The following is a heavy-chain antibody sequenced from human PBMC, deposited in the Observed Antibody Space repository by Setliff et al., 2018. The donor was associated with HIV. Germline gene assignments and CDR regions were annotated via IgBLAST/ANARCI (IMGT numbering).Heavy chain of an antibody. CDR3: ARGLGVVPAASDY. CDR2: ISYDGSNK. D-gene: IGHD2-2*01. CDR1: GFTFSSYA. J-gene: IGHJ4*02. Sequence: LRLSCAASGFTFSSYAMHWVRQAPGKGLEWVAVISYDGSNKYYADSVKGRFTISRDNSKNTLYLQMNSLRAEDTAVYYCARGLGVVPAASDYWGQGTLVTVSS. V-gene: IGHV3-30-3*01.